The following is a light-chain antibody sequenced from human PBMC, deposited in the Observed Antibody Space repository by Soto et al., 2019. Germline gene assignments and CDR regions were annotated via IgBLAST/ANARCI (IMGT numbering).Light chain of an antibody. V-gene: IGKV3-15*01. CDR1: QSISSN. CDR3: QQYNNWPSAT. J-gene: IGKJ4*01. CDR2: RTS. Sequence: DIVMTQSPATLSVSPGERAPLSCRASQSISSNLAWYQQKPCQAHRLLMFRTSSRATGFPARFSGSGSGTEFNLTISSLQSEDFGVYYCQQYNNWPSATFGGGTQVEIK.